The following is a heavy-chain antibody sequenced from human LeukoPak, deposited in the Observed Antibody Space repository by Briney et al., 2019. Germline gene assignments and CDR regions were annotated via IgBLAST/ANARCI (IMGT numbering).Heavy chain of an antibody. CDR2: ITSHGDTT. V-gene: IGHV3-23*01. CDR1: GFSFSNYG. Sequence: GGSLRLSCAASGFSFSNYGMNWVRQAPGKGLEWVSVITSHGDTTYYADSVKGRFTISRDNSKNSLYLQMNSLRAEDTAVYYCAKDKDYGDCFDYWGQGTLVTVSS. CDR3: AKDKDYGDCFDY. D-gene: IGHD4-17*01. J-gene: IGHJ4*02.